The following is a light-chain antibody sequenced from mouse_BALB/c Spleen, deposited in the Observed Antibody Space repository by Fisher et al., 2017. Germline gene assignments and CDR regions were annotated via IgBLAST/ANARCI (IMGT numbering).Light chain of an antibody. J-gene: IGKJ4*01. CDR2: DTS. V-gene: IGKV4-55*01. CDR1: SSVSS. CDR3: QQWSGYPFT. Sequence: IVMTQTTAIMSASPGEKVTITCSASSSVSSSYLHWYQQKPGSSPRLLIYDTSNLASGVPVRFSGSGSGTSYSLTISRMEAEDDATYYCQQWSGYPFTFGSGTKLEIK.